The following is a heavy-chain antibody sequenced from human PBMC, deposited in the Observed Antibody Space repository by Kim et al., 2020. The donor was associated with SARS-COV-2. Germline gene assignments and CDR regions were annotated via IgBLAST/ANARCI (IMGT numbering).Heavy chain of an antibody. V-gene: IGHV4-39*01. Sequence: SETLSLTCTVSGCSISSSSYYWGWIRPPPGKGLEWIGSVDYTGSTYYNPSLKSRVAISVYPSKTQFSLKLNSVTAAATAVCYCARQFRGTSIRFFWLFQFDYWGQGTLVSVSS. CDR1: GCSISSSSYY. CDR3: ARQFRGTSIRFFWLFQFDY. J-gene: IGHJ4*02. D-gene: IGHD3-3*01. CDR2: VDYTGST.